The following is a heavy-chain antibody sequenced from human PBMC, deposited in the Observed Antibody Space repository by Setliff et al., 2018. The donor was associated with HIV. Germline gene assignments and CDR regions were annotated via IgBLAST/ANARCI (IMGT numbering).Heavy chain of an antibody. Sequence: PGESLKISCKSSGYVFTNYWIGWVRQMPGKGLEWMGIISPDDSDTRYSPSFQGQVTISVDKSTSTAYLQWSSLKASDSAIYYCARHFGISYRSPFDPWGQGTLVTVS. J-gene: IGHJ5*02. CDR1: GYVFTNYW. CDR3: ARHFGISYRSPFDP. D-gene: IGHD3-3*01. V-gene: IGHV5-51*01. CDR2: ISPDDSDT.